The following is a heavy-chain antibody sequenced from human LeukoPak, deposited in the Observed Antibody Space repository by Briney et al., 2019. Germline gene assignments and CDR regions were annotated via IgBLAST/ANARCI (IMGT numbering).Heavy chain of an antibody. Sequence: SETLSLTCTVSGGSISTGTYYWGWIRQPPGKGLEWIGSIYYRGTTYYNPSLKSRVTISVDTSKNQFSLKLSSVTAADTAVYYCARVGGDYFSAFDIWGQGTMVTVSS. CDR3: ARVGGDYFSAFDI. J-gene: IGHJ3*02. CDR2: IYYRGTT. D-gene: IGHD2-21*02. CDR1: GGSISTGTYY. V-gene: IGHV4-39*07.